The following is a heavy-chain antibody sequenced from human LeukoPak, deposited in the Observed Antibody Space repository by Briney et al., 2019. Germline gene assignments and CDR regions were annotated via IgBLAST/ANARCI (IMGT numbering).Heavy chain of an antibody. D-gene: IGHD3-3*01. CDR3: ARTYDFGIGPPGDAFDN. CDR2: ISGSGGST. CDR1: GFTFSSYA. V-gene: IGHV3-23*01. J-gene: IGHJ3*02. Sequence: GGSLRLSCAASGFTFSSYAMSRVRQAPGKGLEWVSAISGSGGSTYYADSVQGRFTISRDNAEDSVYLQMNSLRVEDTAVYYCARTYDFGIGPPGDAFDNWGQGTLVTVFS.